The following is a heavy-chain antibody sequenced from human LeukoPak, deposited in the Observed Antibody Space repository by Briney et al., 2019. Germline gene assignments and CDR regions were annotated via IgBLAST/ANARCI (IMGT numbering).Heavy chain of an antibody. J-gene: IGHJ4*02. V-gene: IGHV4-61*01. Sequence: SETLSLTCTVSGGSVNSGSYYWSWIRQPPGKGLEWIGYIYYSGGTNYNPSLKSRVTISVDTSKNQFSLNQFSLKLSSVTPADTAVYYCATTALGFHDRKFDYWGQGTLVTVSS. CDR2: IYYSGGT. D-gene: IGHD3-22*01. CDR3: ATTALGFHDRKFDY. CDR1: GGSVNSGSYY.